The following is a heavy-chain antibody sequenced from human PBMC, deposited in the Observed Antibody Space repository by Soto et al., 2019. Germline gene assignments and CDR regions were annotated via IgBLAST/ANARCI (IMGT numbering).Heavy chain of an antibody. D-gene: IGHD3-10*01. J-gene: IGHJ6*02. V-gene: IGHV4-59*01. CDR3: ARARLGGFGESLRETRQNYYYYYGMDV. Sequence: PSETLSLTCTVSGGSISSYYWSWIRQPPGKGLEWIGYIYYSGSTNYNPSLKSRVTISVDTSKNQFSLKLSSVTAADTAVYYCARARLGGFGESLRETRQNYYYYYGMDVWGQGTTVTVSS. CDR2: IYYSGST. CDR1: GGSISSYY.